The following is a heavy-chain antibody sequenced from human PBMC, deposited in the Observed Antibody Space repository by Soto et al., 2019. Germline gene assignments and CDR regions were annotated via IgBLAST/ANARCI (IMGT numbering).Heavy chain of an antibody. CDR2: ISAYNGNT. J-gene: IGHJ4*02. CDR3: ARVMVPPLRFFDY. D-gene: IGHD2-8*01. CDR1: GYTFTSYA. Sequence: GASVKVSCKASGYTFTSYAMHWVRQAPGQGLEWMGWISAYNGNTNYAQKLQGRVTMTTDTSTSTAYMELRSLRSDDTAVYYCARVMVPPLRFFDYWGQGTLVAVSS. V-gene: IGHV1-18*01.